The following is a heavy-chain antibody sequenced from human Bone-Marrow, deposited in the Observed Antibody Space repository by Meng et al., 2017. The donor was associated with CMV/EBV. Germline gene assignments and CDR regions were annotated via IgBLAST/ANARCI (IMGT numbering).Heavy chain of an antibody. CDR2: ISLDGTNK. J-gene: IGHJ6*02. CDR3: ARVKSGDIVVVVAASGGMDV. D-gene: IGHD2-15*01. CDR1: GFTFNGCT. V-gene: IGHV3-30*04. Sequence: GGSLRLSCAASGFTFNGCTMSRVRQAPGKGLEWVAVISLDGTNKNHADSVKGRFTISRDNAKNSLYLQMNSLRAEDTAVYYCARVKSGDIVVVVAASGGMDVWGQGTTVTVSS.